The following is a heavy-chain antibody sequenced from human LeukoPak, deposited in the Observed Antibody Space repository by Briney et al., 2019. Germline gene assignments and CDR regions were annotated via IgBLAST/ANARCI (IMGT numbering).Heavy chain of an antibody. Sequence: ASVEVSCKVSGYTLTELSMHWVRQAPGKGLEWMGGFDPEDGETIYAQKFQGRVTMTEDTSTDTAYMELSSLRSEDTAVYYCATGITMVRGVMFYWGQGTLVTVSS. CDR2: FDPEDGET. J-gene: IGHJ4*02. CDR1: GYTLTELS. V-gene: IGHV1-24*01. D-gene: IGHD3-10*01. CDR3: ATGITMVRGVMFY.